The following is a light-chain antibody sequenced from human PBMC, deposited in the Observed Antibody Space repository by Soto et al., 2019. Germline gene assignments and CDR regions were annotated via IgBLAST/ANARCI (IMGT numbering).Light chain of an antibody. CDR3: QQTAYAPLT. J-gene: IGKJ4*01. Sequence: EIVLTQSPGTLSLSPGQRATLSCRASQSISNSYLAWYQQKPGQAPRLLIHGASIRTTGIPDRFSGSGSGTDFTLTISSLEPEDSAVYYCQQTAYAPLTFGGGTKVEIK. CDR2: GAS. V-gene: IGKV3-20*01. CDR1: QSISNSY.